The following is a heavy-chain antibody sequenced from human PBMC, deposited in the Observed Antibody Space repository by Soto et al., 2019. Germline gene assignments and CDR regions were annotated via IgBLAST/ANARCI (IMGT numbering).Heavy chain of an antibody. V-gene: IGHV3-23*01. CDR1: GFTFSSYA. CDR3: AKGYGSGSYYKPLDY. Sequence: EVQLLESGGGLVQPGGSLRLSCAASGFTFSSYAMSWVRQAPGKGLEWVSVISTSGGSTDYADFVKGRFTISRDNSKNTLYLQMNRLRAEDTAIYYCAKGYGSGSYYKPLDYWGQGTLVIVSS. J-gene: IGHJ4*02. D-gene: IGHD3-10*01. CDR2: ISTSGGST.